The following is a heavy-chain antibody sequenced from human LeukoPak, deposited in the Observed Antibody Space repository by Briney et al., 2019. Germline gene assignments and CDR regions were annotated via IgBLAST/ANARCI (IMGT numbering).Heavy chain of an antibody. CDR1: GGSFSGYY. J-gene: IGHJ6*03. CDR2: INHSGST. CDR3: ARSPYYMDV. V-gene: IGHV4-34*01. Sequence: PSETLSLTCAVYGGSFSGYYWSWIRQPPGKGLEWIGEINHSGSTNYNPSLKSRVTISVDTSKNQFSLKLSSVTAAVTAVYYCARSPYYMDVWGKGTTVTVSS.